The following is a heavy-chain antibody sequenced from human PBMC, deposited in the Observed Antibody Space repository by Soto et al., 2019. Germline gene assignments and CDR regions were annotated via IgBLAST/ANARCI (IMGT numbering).Heavy chain of an antibody. J-gene: IGHJ5*01. CDR2: IGGRATSA. CDR1: GFTFSNYA. Sequence: EVQLLESGGGLVQPGGSLRLSCAASGFTFSNYAMSWVRQAPGKGLEWVSGIGGRATSAYYADSVKGRFAISRDNSYITLFLQLNSLRAEDTAVYYFAKSRYSDSSGDFYDFWGHGTLVSVSS. D-gene: IGHD3-22*01. V-gene: IGHV3-23*01. CDR3: AKSRYSDSSGDFYDF.